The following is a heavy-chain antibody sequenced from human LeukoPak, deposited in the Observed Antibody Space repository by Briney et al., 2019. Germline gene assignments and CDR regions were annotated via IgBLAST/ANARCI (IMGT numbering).Heavy chain of an antibody. Sequence: GGSLRLSCAASGFSVSNNYMSWVRQAPGKGLEWVSVIYSGGGTYYADSVKGRFTISRDNSKNMLYLQMNSLSAEDTAVYYCARDPGRYYYDSSGYRFDYWGQGTLVTVSS. CDR2: IYSGGGT. CDR3: ARDPGRYYYDSSGYRFDY. V-gene: IGHV3-53*01. J-gene: IGHJ4*02. D-gene: IGHD3-22*01. CDR1: GFSVSNNY.